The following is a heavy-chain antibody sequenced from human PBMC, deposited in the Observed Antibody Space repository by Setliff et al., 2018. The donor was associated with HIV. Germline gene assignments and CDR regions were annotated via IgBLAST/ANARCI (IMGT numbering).Heavy chain of an antibody. CDR1: GDSLSTDY. Sequence: KPSETLSLTCTVCGDSLSTDYWTWIRQPPGKGLEWIGYIVNSASTSYNPSRKIRVTISVDTSKNQFSLKLSSVTAADTAVYYCARVYSRSWFFFDHWGQGTMVTVSS. CDR3: ARVYSRSWFFFDH. J-gene: IGHJ4*03. CDR2: IVNSAST. V-gene: IGHV4-4*09. D-gene: IGHD6-13*01.